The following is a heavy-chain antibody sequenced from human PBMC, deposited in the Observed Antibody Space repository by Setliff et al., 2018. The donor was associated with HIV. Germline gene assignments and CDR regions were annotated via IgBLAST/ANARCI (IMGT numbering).Heavy chain of an antibody. Sequence: GESLKISCAASGFTLTSYSMTWVRQAPGKGLEWVSFISSSSSTIYYADSVKGRFTISRDNAKNSLDLQMNSLRAEDTAVYYCAKDPSSWELRATYFDYWGQGTLVTVSS. V-gene: IGHV3-48*01. CDR2: ISSSSSTI. CDR1: GFTLTSYS. D-gene: IGHD1-7*01. CDR3: AKDPSSWELRATYFDY. J-gene: IGHJ4*02.